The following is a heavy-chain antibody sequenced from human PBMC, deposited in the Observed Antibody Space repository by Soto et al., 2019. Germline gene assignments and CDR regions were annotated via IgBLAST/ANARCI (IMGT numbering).Heavy chain of an antibody. CDR3: ARAGGGVVVAAASYYYGMDV. CDR1: GYTFTGYY. CDR2: INPNSGGT. D-gene: IGHD2-15*01. V-gene: IGHV1-2*04. Sequence: ASVKVSCKASGYTFTGYYMHWVRQAPGQGLEWMGWINPNSGGTNYAQKFQGWVTVTRDTSISTAYMELSRLRSDDTAVYYCARAGGGVVVAAASYYYGMDVWGQGTTVTVSS. J-gene: IGHJ6*02.